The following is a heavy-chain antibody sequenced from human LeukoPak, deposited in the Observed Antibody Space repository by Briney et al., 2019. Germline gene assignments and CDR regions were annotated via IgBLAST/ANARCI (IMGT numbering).Heavy chain of an antibody. CDR1: GFTFSSYG. D-gene: IGHD3-22*01. J-gene: IGHJ4*02. Sequence: GGSLRLSCAASGFTFSSYGMHWVRQAPGKGLEWVAVISYDGSNKYYADSVKGRFTISRDNSKNTLYLQMNSLRAEDTAVYYCARDVYPRDDSSGYYLDYWGQGTLVTVSS. CDR2: ISYDGSNK. V-gene: IGHV3-30*19. CDR3: ARDVYPRDDSSGYYLDY.